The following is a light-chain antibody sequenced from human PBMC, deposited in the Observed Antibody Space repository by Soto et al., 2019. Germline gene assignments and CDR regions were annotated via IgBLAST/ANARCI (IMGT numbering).Light chain of an antibody. V-gene: IGKV1-5*01. CDR2: DAS. Sequence: DIPMTQSPSTLSASVGDRVTITCRASQSISSWLAWYQQKPGKAPKLLIYDASTFESGVPSRFSGSGSGTEFALTITSLQPDDFATYYCQHYNSYSPWTFGQGTKVEMK. J-gene: IGKJ1*01. CDR3: QHYNSYSPWT. CDR1: QSISSW.